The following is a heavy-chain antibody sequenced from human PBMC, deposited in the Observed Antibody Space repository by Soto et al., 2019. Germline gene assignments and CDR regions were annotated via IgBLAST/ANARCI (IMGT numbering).Heavy chain of an antibody. CDR2: INSGGTRT. J-gene: IGHJ4*02. CDR1: AFTFGSHT. V-gene: IGHV3-21*01. D-gene: IGHD3-10*01. Sequence: EAHLVESGGGLVKPGGSLRLSCEASAFTFGSHTMNWVRQAPGKGLEWVSSINSGGTRTYYADSVKGRFTISRDNAKNSLYLQMNSLRAEDATVYYCSREVQPGVRREYDYWGQGALVTVSS. CDR3: SREVQPGVRREYDY.